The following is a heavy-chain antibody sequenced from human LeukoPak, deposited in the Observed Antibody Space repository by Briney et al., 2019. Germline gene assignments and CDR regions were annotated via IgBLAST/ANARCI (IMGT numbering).Heavy chain of an antibody. D-gene: IGHD5-12*01. CDR1: GGSISTYY. J-gene: IGHJ4*02. Sequence: SETLSLTCTVSGGSISTYYWGWIRQPPGKGLEWIGSIYYSGSTYYNPSLKSRVTISINTSKNQFSLKLSSVTAADTAVYYCARRNGQDIVATFRRRYYFDYWGQGTLVTVSS. V-gene: IGHV4-39*07. CDR3: ARRNGQDIVATFRRRYYFDY. CDR2: IYYSGST.